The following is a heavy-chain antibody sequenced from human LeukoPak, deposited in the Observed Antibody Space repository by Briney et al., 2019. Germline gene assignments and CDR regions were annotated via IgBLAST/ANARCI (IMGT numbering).Heavy chain of an antibody. J-gene: IGHJ4*02. Sequence: SETLSLTCTVSGGSISSSSYYWGWIRQPPGKGLEWIGSIYYSGSTYYNPSLKSRVTISVDTSKNQFSLKLTSVTAADTAVYYCARGRITMIRGIIISGYFDYWGQGALVTVSS. D-gene: IGHD3-10*01. CDR2: IYYSGST. CDR3: ARGRITMIRGIIISGYFDY. V-gene: IGHV4-39*01. CDR1: GGSISSSSYY.